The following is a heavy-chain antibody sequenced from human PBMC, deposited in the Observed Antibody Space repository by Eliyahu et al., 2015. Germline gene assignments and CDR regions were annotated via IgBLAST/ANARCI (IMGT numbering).Heavy chain of an antibody. J-gene: IGHJ4*02. CDR3: ARLRPLKDPRAYYYDSSGYYFDY. Sequence: QLQLQESGPGLVKPSETLSLTCTVSGGSISSSSYYXGWIRQPPGKGLEWIGSIYYSGSTYYNPCLKSRVTISVDTSKNQFSLKLSSVTAADTAVYYCARLRPLKDPRAYYYDSSGYYFDYWGQGTLVTVSS. V-gene: IGHV4-39*01. CDR2: IYYSGST. D-gene: IGHD3-22*01. CDR1: GGSISSSSYY.